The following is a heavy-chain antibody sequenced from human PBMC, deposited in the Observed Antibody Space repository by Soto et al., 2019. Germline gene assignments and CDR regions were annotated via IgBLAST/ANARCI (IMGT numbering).Heavy chain of an antibody. CDR3: TRVPGYCSSTSCYRLTYYYYGMDV. CDR1: GFTFGDYA. Sequence: GGSLRLSCTASGFTFGDYAMSWVRQAPGKGLEWVGFIRSKAYGGTTEYAASVKGRFTISRDDSKSIAYLQMNSLKTEDTAVYYCTRVPGYCSSTSCYRLTYYYYGMDVWGQGTTVTVS. J-gene: IGHJ6*02. V-gene: IGHV3-49*04. D-gene: IGHD2-2*02. CDR2: IRSKAYGGTT.